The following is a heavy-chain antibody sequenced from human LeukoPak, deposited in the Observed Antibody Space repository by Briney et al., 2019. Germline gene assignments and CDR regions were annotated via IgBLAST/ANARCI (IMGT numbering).Heavy chain of an antibody. CDR3: ARALGYCSSTSCYEFDY. J-gene: IGHJ4*02. CDR2: IYYSGST. D-gene: IGHD2-2*01. V-gene: IGHV4-31*03. CDR1: GGSISSGGYY. Sequence: KPSETLSLTCTVSGGSISSGGYYWSWIRQHPGKGLEWIAYIYYSGSTYYNPSLKSRVTISVDTSKNQFSLKLSSVTAADTAVYYCARALGYCSSTSCYEFDYWGQGTLVTVSS.